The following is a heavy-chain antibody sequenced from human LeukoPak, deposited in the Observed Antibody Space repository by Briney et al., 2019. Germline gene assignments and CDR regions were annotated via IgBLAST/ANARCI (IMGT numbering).Heavy chain of an antibody. CDR3: ARAVPAAPGDY. J-gene: IGHJ4*02. CDR1: GFTFSSYT. CDR2: ISSSSSYI. V-gene: IGHV3-21*01. D-gene: IGHD2-2*01. Sequence: GGSLRLSCAASGFTFSSYTTNWVRQAPGKGLEWVSSISSSSSYIYYADSVKGRFTISRDNAKNSLYLQMNSLRAEDTAVYYCARAVPAAPGDYWGQGTLVTVSS.